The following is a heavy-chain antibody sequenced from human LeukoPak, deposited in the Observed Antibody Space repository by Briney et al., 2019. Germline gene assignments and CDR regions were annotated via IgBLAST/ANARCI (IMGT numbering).Heavy chain of an antibody. D-gene: IGHD3-22*01. CDR1: GGSVSSSSYY. J-gene: IGHJ3*02. V-gene: IGHV4-39*07. CDR3: ARIGYYYDSSDAFDI. Sequence: PSETLSLTCTVSGGSVSSSSYYWGWIRQPPGKGLEWIGSMYYTGSTYYNLSLKSRVTMSLDTSKNQFSLKLSSVTAADTAVYYCARIGYYYDSSDAFDIWGQGTMVTVSS. CDR2: MYYTGST.